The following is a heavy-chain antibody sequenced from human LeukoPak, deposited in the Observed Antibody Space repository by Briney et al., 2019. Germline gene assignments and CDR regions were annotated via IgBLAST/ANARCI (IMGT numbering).Heavy chain of an antibody. CDR3: ASGTTDIVVVPATLRNYYFDY. CDR1: GYTVTGYY. J-gene: IGHJ4*02. D-gene: IGHD2-2*01. V-gene: IGHV1-2*02. CDR2: INPNSGGT. Sequence: ASVKVSCKASGYTVTGYYMHWVRQAPGQGLEWMGWINPNSGGTNYAQKFQGRVTMTRDTSISTAYMELSSLRSEDTAVYYCASGTTDIVVVPATLRNYYFDYWGQGTLVTVSS.